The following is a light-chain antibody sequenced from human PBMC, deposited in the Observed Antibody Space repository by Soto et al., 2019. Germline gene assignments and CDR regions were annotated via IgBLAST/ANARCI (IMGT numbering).Light chain of an antibody. CDR2: DAT. Sequence: IVMTQSPATLSVSPGEGATLSCRASQSVNSHLAWYQQKPSQAPRLLIYDATNRATGIPARFSGSGSGTEFTLTISSLQSEDCAVYYCQQYNNWPPYTFGQGTKLEIK. CDR1: QSVNSH. CDR3: QQYNNWPPYT. V-gene: IGKV3-15*01. J-gene: IGKJ2*01.